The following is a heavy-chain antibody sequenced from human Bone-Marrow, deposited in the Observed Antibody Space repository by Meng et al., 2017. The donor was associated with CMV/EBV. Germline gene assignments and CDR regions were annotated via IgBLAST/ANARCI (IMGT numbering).Heavy chain of an antibody. CDR2: FSLDSDRN. D-gene: IGHD3-10*01. CDR1: PFTFHKYA. CDR3: TKDLRPGGADV. Sequence: SLKISCTVSPFTFHKYAIHWVRQAPGKGLEWVSGFSLDSDRNDYADPVKGRFTVSRDSAKGSLYQQMNSLRVEDPALYYCTKDLRPGGADVWGQGTTVTVSS. V-gene: IGHV3-9*01. J-gene: IGHJ6*02.